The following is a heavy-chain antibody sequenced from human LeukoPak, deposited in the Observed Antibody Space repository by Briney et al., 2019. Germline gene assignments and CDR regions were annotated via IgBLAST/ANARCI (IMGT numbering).Heavy chain of an antibody. CDR2: IRYDGSNK. CDR1: GFTFSDYY. J-gene: IGHJ4*02. CDR3: AKDPRGFGEFPEY. Sequence: GGSLRLSCAASGFTFSDYYMSWIRQAPGKGLEWVAFIRYDGSNKYYADSVKGRFTISRDNSKNTLYLQMNSLRAEDTAVYYCAKDPRGFGEFPEYWGQGTLVTVSS. V-gene: IGHV3-30*02. D-gene: IGHD3-10*01.